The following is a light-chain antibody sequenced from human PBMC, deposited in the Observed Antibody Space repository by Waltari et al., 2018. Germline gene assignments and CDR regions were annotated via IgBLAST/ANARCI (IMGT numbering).Light chain of an antibody. CDR1: STNIGSHT. J-gene: IGLJ3*02. CDR3: AAWDDSLSWV. Sequence: QSVLTRPPSVPGIPGQRNAFPCSASSTNIGSHTVYWYQPVPGTAPRLLIYWNNQRPSGVPNRFSGSKSGTSASLAISGLRSEDEADYYCAAWDDSLSWVFGGGTHLTVL. V-gene: IGLV1-47*01. CDR2: WNN.